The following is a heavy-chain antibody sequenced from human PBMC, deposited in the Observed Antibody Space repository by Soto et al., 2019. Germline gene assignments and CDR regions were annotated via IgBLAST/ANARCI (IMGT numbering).Heavy chain of an antibody. D-gene: IGHD1-26*01. J-gene: IGHJ4*02. Sequence: EVQLVESGGGLVQPGGSLRLSCAASGFSFNNYTMNWVRQAPGKGLQWVSSISGGRSSIHYADSVKGRFTISRDNAKNSLYLQMNSLRADDTAVYYSAISRGATVWGQGTLVTVSS. CDR3: AISRGATV. CDR2: ISGGRSSI. CDR1: GFSFNNYT. V-gene: IGHV3-21*01.